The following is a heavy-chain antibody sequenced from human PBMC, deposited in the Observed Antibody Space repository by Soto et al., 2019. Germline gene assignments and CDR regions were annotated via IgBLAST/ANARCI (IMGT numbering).Heavy chain of an antibody. V-gene: IGHV3-21*01. CDR3: ARGSDCSSTSCSGLRGRGGGMDV. Sequence: GGSLRLSCAASGFTFSSYSMNWVRQAPGKGLEWVSSISSSSSYIYYADSVKGRFTISRDNAKNSLYLQMNSLRAEDTAVYYCARGSDCSSTSCSGLRGRGGGMDVWGKGTTVTVSS. D-gene: IGHD2-2*01. CDR2: ISSSSSYI. CDR1: GFTFSSYS. J-gene: IGHJ6*03.